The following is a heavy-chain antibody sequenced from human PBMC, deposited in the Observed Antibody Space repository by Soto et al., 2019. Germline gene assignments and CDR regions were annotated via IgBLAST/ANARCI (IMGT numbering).Heavy chain of an antibody. J-gene: IGHJ4*02. V-gene: IGHV3-7*03. Sequence: GSLRLSCAASGFTFSTYWMSWVRQAPGKGLEWVANIKQDGSEKYYVDSVKGRFTISRDNAKNSLYLQMNSLRAEDTAVYYCASCRYCSGGTCYSLPFDYWGQGTPVTVSS. CDR1: GFTFSTYW. D-gene: IGHD2-15*01. CDR3: ASCRYCSGGTCYSLPFDY. CDR2: IKQDGSEK.